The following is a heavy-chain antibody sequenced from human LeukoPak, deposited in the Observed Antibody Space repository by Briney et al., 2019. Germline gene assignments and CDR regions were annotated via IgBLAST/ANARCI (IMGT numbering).Heavy chain of an antibody. J-gene: IGHJ4*02. CDR3: ASFTSAASGSLTYFDY. CDR2: IYYSGST. V-gene: IGHV4-39*01. CDR1: GGSISSSSYY. Sequence: SETLSLTCTVSGGSISSSSYYWGWIRQPPGKGLDWTGSIYYSGSTYYNPSLKSRVTISVDTSKNQSSLKVNSVAAADTAVYYCASFTSAASGSLTYFDYWGQGTLVTVSS. D-gene: IGHD3-10*01.